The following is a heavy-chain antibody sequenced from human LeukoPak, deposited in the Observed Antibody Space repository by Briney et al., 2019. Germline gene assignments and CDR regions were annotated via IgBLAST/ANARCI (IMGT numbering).Heavy chain of an antibody. V-gene: IGHV1-2*02. CDR3: ARDRYYDSSGYYLDAFDI. D-gene: IGHD3-22*01. J-gene: IGHJ3*02. CDR1: GYTFTGYY. Sequence: ASVKVSCKASGYTFTGYYMHWVRQAPGQGLEWMGWIKPNSGGTNYRGRVTMTRDTSISTAYMELSSLRSDDTAVYYCARDRYYDSSGYYLDAFDIWGQGTMVTVSS. CDR2: IKPNSGGT.